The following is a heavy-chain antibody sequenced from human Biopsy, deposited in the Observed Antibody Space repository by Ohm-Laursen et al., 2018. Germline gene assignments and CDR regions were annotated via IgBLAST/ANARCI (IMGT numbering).Heavy chain of an antibody. V-gene: IGHV3-66*01. CDR3: ARGGIAVAGTNFDY. D-gene: IGHD6-19*01. Sequence: GSLRLSCAASGFTVSSNYMSWVRQAPEKGLEWDSVIYSGGSTYYADSVKGRFTISRDNSKNTLYLQMNSLRAEDTAVYYCARGGIAVAGTNFDYWGQGTLVTVSS. CDR1: GFTVSSNY. CDR2: IYSGGST. J-gene: IGHJ4*02.